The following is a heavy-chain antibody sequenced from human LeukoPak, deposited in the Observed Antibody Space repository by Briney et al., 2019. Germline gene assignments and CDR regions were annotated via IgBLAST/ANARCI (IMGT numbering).Heavy chain of an antibody. CDR2: IKQDGSEK. CDR3: ARRINYYDSSGYYYVRYFDS. D-gene: IGHD3-22*01. J-gene: IGHJ4*02. CDR1: GFMFSSYW. V-gene: IGHV3-7*01. Sequence: GGSLRLSCAASGFMFSSYWMSWVRQAPGKGLEWVANIKQDGSEKYYVDSVKGRFTISRDNAKNSLYLQMNSLGAEDTAVYYCARRINYYDSSGYYYVRYFDSWGQGTLVAVSS.